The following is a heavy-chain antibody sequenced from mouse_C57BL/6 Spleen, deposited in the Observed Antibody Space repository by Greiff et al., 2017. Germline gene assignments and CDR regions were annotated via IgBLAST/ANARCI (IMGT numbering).Heavy chain of an antibody. J-gene: IGHJ4*01. CDR2: IRSKSSNYAK. CDR3: VRSYGNYLYYAMDY. V-gene: IGHV10-3*01. D-gene: IGHD2-1*01. Sequence: EVQLVESGGGLVQPKGSLKLSCAASGFTFNTYAMHWVRQAPGKGLEWVARIRSKSSNYAKYYADSVTARFTISRDDSQSMRYLQMNNLKTEDTAMYYCVRSYGNYLYYAMDYWGQGTSVTVSS. CDR1: GFTFNTYA.